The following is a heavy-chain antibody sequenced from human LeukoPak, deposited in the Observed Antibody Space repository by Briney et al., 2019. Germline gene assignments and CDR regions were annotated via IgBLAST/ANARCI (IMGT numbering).Heavy chain of an antibody. CDR2: ISSSSSYI. J-gene: IGHJ4*02. CDR1: GFTFSSYS. CDR3: AKDGSGSRTFPLIFDY. V-gene: IGHV3-21*04. Sequence: GGSLRLSCAASGFTFSSYSMNWVRQALGKGLEWVSSISSSSSYIYYADSVKGRFTISRDNSKNTLYLQMNSLRAEDTAVYYCAKDGSGSRTFPLIFDYWGQGTLVTVSS. D-gene: IGHD1-26*01.